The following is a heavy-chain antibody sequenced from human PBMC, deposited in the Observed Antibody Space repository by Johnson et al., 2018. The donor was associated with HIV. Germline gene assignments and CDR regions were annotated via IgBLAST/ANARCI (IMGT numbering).Heavy chain of an antibody. CDR1: GFTFDDYA. D-gene: IGHD2-2*03. V-gene: IGHV3-9*01. CDR2: ISWHSGSI. Sequence: VQLLESGGGVVQPGRSLRLSCAASGFTFDDYALHWVRQAPGKGLAWVSGISWHSGSIGYADSVKGRFTISRDNAKNSLSLQMNSLRAEDTALYYCAKDKSWIDHAFDIWGQGTMVTVSS. J-gene: IGHJ3*02. CDR3: AKDKSWIDHAFDI.